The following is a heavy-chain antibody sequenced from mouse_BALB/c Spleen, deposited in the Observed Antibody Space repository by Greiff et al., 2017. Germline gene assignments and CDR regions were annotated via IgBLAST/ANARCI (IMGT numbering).Heavy chain of an antibody. V-gene: IGHV5-4*02. J-gene: IGHJ2*01. Sequence: EVKLVESGGGLVKPGGSLKLSCAASGFTFSDYYMYWVRQTPEKRLEWVATISDGGSYTYYPDSVKGRFTISRDNAKNNLYLQMSSLKSEDTAMYYCAREGGYGNYGGYFDYWGQGTTLTVSS. CDR1: GFTFSDYY. D-gene: IGHD2-10*02. CDR3: AREGGYGNYGGYFDY. CDR2: ISDGGSYT.